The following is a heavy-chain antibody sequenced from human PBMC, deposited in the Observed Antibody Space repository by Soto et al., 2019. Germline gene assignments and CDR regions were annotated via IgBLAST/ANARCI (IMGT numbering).Heavy chain of an antibody. Sequence: QVQLVQSGAEVKKPGSSVKVSCKASVGTFSSYAISWVRQAPGQGLEWMGGIIPIFGTANYAQKFQGRVTITADESTSTAYMELRSLRSEDTAVYYCARDADILTGHNWFDPWGQGTLVTVSS. D-gene: IGHD3-9*01. J-gene: IGHJ5*02. CDR3: ARDADILTGHNWFDP. CDR1: VGTFSSYA. V-gene: IGHV1-69*01. CDR2: IIPIFGTA.